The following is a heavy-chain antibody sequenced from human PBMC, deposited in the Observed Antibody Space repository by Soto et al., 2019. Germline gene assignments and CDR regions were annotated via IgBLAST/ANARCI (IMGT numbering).Heavy chain of an antibody. V-gene: IGHV3-53*01. CDR2: IYSGGST. CDR1: GFTVSSNY. J-gene: IGHJ6*02. Sequence: GSLRLSCAASGFTVSSNYMSWVRQAPGKGLEWVSVIYSGGSTYYADSVKGRFTISRDNSKNTLYLQMNSLRAEDTAVYFFARGMDYDSSGYRAYGMDVWCQGTTVTVSS. CDR3: ARGMDYDSSGYRAYGMDV. D-gene: IGHD3-22*01.